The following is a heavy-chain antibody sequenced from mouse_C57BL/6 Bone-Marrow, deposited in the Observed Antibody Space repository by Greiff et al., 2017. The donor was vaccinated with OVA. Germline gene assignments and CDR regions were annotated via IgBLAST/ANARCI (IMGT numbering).Heavy chain of an antibody. CDR2: IWTGGGT. Sequence: VHLVESGPGLVAPSQSLSITCTVSGFSLTSYAISWVRQPPGKGLEWLGVIWTGGGTNYNSALKSRLSISKDNSKSQVFLKMNSLQTDDTARYYCARLAPIYYCNYLDYWGQGTTLTVSS. V-gene: IGHV2-9-1*01. CDR3: ARLAPIYYCNYLDY. D-gene: IGHD2-1*01. J-gene: IGHJ2*01. CDR1: GFSLTSYA.